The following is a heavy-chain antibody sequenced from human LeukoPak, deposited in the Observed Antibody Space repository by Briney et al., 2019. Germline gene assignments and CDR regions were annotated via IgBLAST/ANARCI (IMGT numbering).Heavy chain of an antibody. V-gene: IGHV4-34*01. CDR3: ARDRIAAARHWFDP. Sequence: SETLSLTCAVYGGSFSGYYWSWIRQPPGKGLEWIGEINHSGSTNYNPSLKSRVTISVDTSKNQFSLKPSSVTAADTAVYYCARDRIAAARHWFDPWGQGTLVTVSS. CDR2: INHSGST. CDR1: GGSFSGYY. D-gene: IGHD6-13*01. J-gene: IGHJ5*02.